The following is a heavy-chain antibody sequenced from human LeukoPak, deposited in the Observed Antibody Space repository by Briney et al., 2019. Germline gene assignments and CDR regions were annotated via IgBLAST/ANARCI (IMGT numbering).Heavy chain of an antibody. CDR2: ISAYNGNT. Sequence: SSVKVSCKASGYTFTNYGISWVRQAPGQGLEWMGWISAYNGNTHYAQNLQGRVTMTTDTSTSTAYMELKSLRSDDTAVYYCARGGHRRYYYTSGSAFDPWGQGTLVTVSS. V-gene: IGHV1-18*01. J-gene: IGHJ5*02. CDR3: ARGGHRRYYYTSGSAFDP. CDR1: GYTFTNYG. D-gene: IGHD3-10*01.